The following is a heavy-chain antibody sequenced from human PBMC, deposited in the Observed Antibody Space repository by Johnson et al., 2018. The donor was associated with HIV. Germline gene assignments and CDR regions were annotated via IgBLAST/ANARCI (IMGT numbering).Heavy chain of an antibody. CDR3: ARRTYRYGESPDAFDI. CDR2: ISYDGSKK. Sequence: QVQLMESGGGVVQPGRSLRLSCAASGFTFSSYAMHWVRLAPGKGLQWVAVISYDGSKKYYADSVKGRFTISRDNSKNTLYLQMNSLRPEDTAVYHCARRTYRYGESPDAFDIWGQGTMVTVSS. V-gene: IGHV3-30*04. CDR1: GFTFSSYA. D-gene: IGHD3-10*01. J-gene: IGHJ3*02.